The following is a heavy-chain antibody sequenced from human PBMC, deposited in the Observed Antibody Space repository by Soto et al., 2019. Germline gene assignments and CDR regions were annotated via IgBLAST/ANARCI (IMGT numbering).Heavy chain of an antibody. D-gene: IGHD2-15*01. CDR1: GFTFSSYL. CDR3: SGGSPGYYYAMDV. Sequence: GGSLRRSCPASGFTFSSYLMSWVRQAPGKGLEWVANIKQDGSEKYYVDSVKGRFTISRDNAKNSLYLQMNSLRAEDTAVFYCSGGSPGYYYAMDVWGQGTTVTVSS. J-gene: IGHJ6*02. V-gene: IGHV3-7*01. CDR2: IKQDGSEK.